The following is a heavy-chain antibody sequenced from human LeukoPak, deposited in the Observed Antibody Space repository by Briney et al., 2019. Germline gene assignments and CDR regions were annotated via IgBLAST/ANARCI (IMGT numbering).Heavy chain of an antibody. V-gene: IGHV3-21*01. D-gene: IGHD3-22*01. CDR1: GFTFSSYS. CDR3: ARDWGYYDSSGYYYPYYFDY. J-gene: IGHJ4*02. CDR2: ISSGSSYI. Sequence: GGSLRLSCAASGFTFSSYSMNWVRQAPGKGLEWVSSISSGSSYIYYADSVKGRLTISRDNAKNSLYLQMNSLRAEDTAVYYCARDWGYYDSSGYYYPYYFDYWGQGTLVTVSS.